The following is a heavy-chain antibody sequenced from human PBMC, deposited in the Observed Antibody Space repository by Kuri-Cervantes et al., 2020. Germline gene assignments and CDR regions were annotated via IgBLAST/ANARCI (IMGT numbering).Heavy chain of an antibody. CDR3: ARLTNWGPYWYFDP. V-gene: IGHV4-34*01. Sequence: GSLRLSCAVYGGSFSGYYWSWIRQPPGKGLEWIGEINHSGSTNYNPSLKSRVAISVDTSKNQFSLKLSSVTAADTAVYYCARLTNWGPYWYFDPWGRGTLVTVSS. CDR2: INHSGST. CDR1: GGSFSGYY. D-gene: IGHD7-27*01. J-gene: IGHJ2*01.